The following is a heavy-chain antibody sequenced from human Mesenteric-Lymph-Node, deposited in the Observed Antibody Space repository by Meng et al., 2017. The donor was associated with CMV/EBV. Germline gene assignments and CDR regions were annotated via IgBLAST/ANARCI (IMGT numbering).Heavy chain of an antibody. CDR2: IIPMAGVA. CDR1: GGTLSAYT. V-gene: IGHV1-69*02. Sequence: VKVSRKASGGTLSAYTFNWVRQAPGQGLEWMGKIIPMAGVANYAQRSQGRVTITADKSTGTAYMELSNLRSDDTAVYYCARTPNLLQYFFDAWGQGTLVTVSS. D-gene: IGHD5-24*01. J-gene: IGHJ4*02. CDR3: ARTPNLLQYFFDA.